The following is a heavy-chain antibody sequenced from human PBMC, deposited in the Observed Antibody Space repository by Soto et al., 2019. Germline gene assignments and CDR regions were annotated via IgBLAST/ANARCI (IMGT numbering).Heavy chain of an antibody. D-gene: IGHD6-13*01. CDR2: IYYSGST. CDR3: PRAGRKAPRRYAFDI. V-gene: IGHV4-39*01. Sequence: QLQLQESGPGLVKPSETLSLTCTVSGGSISSSSYYWGWIRQPPGKGLEWIGSIYYSGSTYYNPSLKSRVTLSVDTAKPQFSLNLSPLTAADTAVYYCPRAGRKAPRRYAFDIWGQGTMVTVSS. J-gene: IGHJ3*02. CDR1: GGSISSSSYY.